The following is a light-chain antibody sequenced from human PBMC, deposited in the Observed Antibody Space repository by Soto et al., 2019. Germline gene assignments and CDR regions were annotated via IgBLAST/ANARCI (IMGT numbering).Light chain of an antibody. Sequence: AIQLTQSPSSLSASVRDRVTITCRARQTISRALAWYQQKPGKVPKLLIFDASSLHSGGPSRFSGCGSVTDFTLTISGLQPEYFAIYYCQQFNSYPRTLGQGTRLEI. V-gene: IGKV1-13*02. CDR3: QQFNSYPRT. CDR1: QTISRA. CDR2: DAS. J-gene: IGKJ5*01.